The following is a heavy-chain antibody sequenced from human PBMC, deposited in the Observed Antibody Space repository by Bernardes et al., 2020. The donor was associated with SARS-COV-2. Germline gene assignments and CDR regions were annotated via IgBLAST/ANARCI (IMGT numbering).Heavy chain of an antibody. CDR3: AHRRSGWYQDYFDY. J-gene: IGHJ4*02. D-gene: IGHD6-19*01. V-gene: IGHV2-5*02. Sequence: GPTLVKPTQTLTLTCTFSGFSLSTSGVGVGWIRQPPGKALEWLALIYWDDDKRYSPSLKSRLTITKDTSKNQVVLTMTNMDPVDTATYYCAHRRSGWYQDYFDYWGQGTLVTVSS. CDR2: IYWDDDK. CDR1: GFSLSTSGVG.